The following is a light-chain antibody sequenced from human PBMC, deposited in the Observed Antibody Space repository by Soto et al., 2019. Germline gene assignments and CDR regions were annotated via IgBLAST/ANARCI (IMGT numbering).Light chain of an antibody. J-gene: IGLJ2*01. CDR1: SSNIGAGYD. V-gene: IGLV1-40*01. CDR3: QSYDSSLSVVV. Sequence: QSVLTQPPSVSGAPGQRVTISCTGSSSNIGAGYDVHWYQQLPGTAPKLVIFGDINRPSGVPDRFSGSKSGTSASLAITGLQAEDEADYYCQSYDSSLSVVVFGGGTKVTVL. CDR2: GDI.